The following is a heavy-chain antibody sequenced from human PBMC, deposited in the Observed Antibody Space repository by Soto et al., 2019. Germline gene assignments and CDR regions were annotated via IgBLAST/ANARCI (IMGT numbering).Heavy chain of an antibody. Sequence: SLRLSCAASGFTFSSYGMHWVRQAPGKGLEWVAVISYDGSNKYYADSVKGRFTISRDNSKNTLYLQMNSLRAEDTAVYYCAKDGCITMVRGVSAFDIWGQGTMVTVSS. CDR2: ISYDGSNK. CDR1: GFTFSSYG. D-gene: IGHD3-10*01. J-gene: IGHJ3*02. V-gene: IGHV3-30*18. CDR3: AKDGCITMVRGVSAFDI.